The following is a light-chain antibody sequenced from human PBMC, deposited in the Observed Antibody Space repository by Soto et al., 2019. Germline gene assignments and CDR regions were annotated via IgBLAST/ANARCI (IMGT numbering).Light chain of an antibody. Sequence: EIVMTQSPATLYVSPGERATLSCRASQSVSSNLAWYQQTPGQAPRLLIFDASTRATGIPARFSGSGSGTEFTLTISSLQSEDFAVYYCQQYDNWLGTFGQGTKVEVK. CDR3: QQYDNWLGT. CDR1: QSVSSN. V-gene: IGKV3D-15*01. J-gene: IGKJ1*01. CDR2: DAS.